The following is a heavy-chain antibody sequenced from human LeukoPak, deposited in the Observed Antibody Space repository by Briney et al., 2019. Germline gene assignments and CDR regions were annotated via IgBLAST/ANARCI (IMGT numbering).Heavy chain of an antibody. Sequence: GGSLRLSYAVSGFTISTDYMVWVRQAPGQGLEWVSVLYNTGTTYYADSVKGRFTISRDNSKNMLYLQMNSLTAEDTAVYYCARRHRSGWFFDYWGQGTLVTVSS. CDR2: LYNTGTT. CDR1: GFTISTDY. V-gene: IGHV3-66*01. CDR3: ARRHRSGWFFDY. D-gene: IGHD6-19*01. J-gene: IGHJ4*02.